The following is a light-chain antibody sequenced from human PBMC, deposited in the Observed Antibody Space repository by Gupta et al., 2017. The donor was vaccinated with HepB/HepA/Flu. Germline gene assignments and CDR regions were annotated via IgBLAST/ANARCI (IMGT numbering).Light chain of an antibody. CDR2: NTN. V-gene: IGLV7-46*01. Sequence: QAVVTQEPSLTVSPGGTVTLTCGSNTGAVTNGHYPYWFQQKPGQVPRILIYNTNNKHSWTPGRFSGSLLGDKAALTLTGAQPEDEADYYCLLDYSAARVFSGGTKLTVL. CDR3: LLDYSAARV. CDR1: TGAVTNGHY. J-gene: IGLJ2*01.